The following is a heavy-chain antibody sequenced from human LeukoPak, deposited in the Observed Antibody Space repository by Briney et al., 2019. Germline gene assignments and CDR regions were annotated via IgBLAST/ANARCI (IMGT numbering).Heavy chain of an antibody. Sequence: PSETLSLTCAVYGGSFSGYYWSWIRQPPGKGLEWIGEINHSGSTNYNPSLKSRVTISVDTSKNQFSLKLSSVTAADTAVYYCARGRRYDFWSGYYRALDYWGQGTLVTVSS. CDR2: INHSGST. D-gene: IGHD3-3*01. V-gene: IGHV4-34*01. CDR1: GGSFSGYY. J-gene: IGHJ4*02. CDR3: ARGRRYDFWSGYYRALDY.